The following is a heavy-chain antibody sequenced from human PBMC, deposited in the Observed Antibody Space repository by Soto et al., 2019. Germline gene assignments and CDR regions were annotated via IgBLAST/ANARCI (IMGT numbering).Heavy chain of an antibody. Sequence: GGSRGLPCGGSGFSFSNYWMIWVRRAPGKGLEWVARITQDGTEKHYVDSVKGRFTISRDNTKNSMYLQMNSLRAEDTAVYYCMSRHRGTPWDQWGQGTLVTVSS. D-gene: IGHD1-1*01. CDR1: GFSFSNYW. CDR3: MSRHRGTPWDQ. J-gene: IGHJ4*02. V-gene: IGHV3-7*01. CDR2: ITQDGTEK.